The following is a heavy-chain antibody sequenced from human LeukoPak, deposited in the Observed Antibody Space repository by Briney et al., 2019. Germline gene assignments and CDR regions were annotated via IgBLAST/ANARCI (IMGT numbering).Heavy chain of an antibody. CDR1: GGSFSGYY. CDR3: ARDERTEYSSSLGWFDP. J-gene: IGHJ5*02. CDR2: INHSGST. V-gene: IGHV4-34*01. D-gene: IGHD6-6*01. Sequence: PSETLSLTCAVYGGSFSGYYWSWIRQPPGKGLEWIGEINHSGSTNYNPSLKSRVTISVDTSKNQFSLKLSSVTAADTAVYYCARDERTEYSSSLGWFDPWGQGTLVTVSS.